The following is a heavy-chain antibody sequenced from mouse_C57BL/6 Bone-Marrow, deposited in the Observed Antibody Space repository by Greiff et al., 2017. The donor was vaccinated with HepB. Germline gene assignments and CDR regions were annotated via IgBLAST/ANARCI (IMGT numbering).Heavy chain of an antibody. D-gene: IGHD2-3*01. CDR2: ISSGGSYT. CDR1: GFTFSSYG. V-gene: IGHV5-6*02. Sequence: DVMLVESGGDLVKPGGSLKLSCAASGFTFSSYGMSWVRQTPDKRLEWVATISSGGSYTYYPDSVKGRFTISRDNAKNTLYLQMSSLKSEDTAMYYCARQGLLPYWGPGPSVTVSS. J-gene: IGHJ4*01. CDR3: ARQGLLPY.